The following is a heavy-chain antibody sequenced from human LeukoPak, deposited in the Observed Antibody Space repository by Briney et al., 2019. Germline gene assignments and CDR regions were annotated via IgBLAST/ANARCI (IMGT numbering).Heavy chain of an antibody. CDR3: ARELRGFYFDY. CDR2: IYHSGST. V-gene: IGHV4-30-2*01. Sequence: SQTLSLTCAVSGGSISSGGYSWSWIRQPPGKGLEWIGYIYHSGSTYYNPSLKSRVTISVDRSKNQFSLKLSSVTAADTAVYYCARELRGFYFDYWGQGTLVIVSS. CDR1: GGSISSGGYS. J-gene: IGHJ4*02.